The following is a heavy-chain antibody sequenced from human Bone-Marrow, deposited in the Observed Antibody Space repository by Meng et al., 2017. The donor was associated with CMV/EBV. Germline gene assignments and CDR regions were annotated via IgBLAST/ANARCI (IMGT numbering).Heavy chain of an antibody. Sequence: ASVKVSCKASGYTFTGYYMHWVRQAPGQGLEWMGWINPNSGGTNYAQKFQGRVTMTRDTSISTAYMELRRLRSDDTAVYYCARFERRSRLDSGSSFDYWGQGTLVTVSS. D-gene: IGHD3-10*01. V-gene: IGHV1-2*02. CDR2: INPNSGGT. CDR1: GYTFTGYY. J-gene: IGHJ4*02. CDR3: ARFERRSRLDSGSSFDY.